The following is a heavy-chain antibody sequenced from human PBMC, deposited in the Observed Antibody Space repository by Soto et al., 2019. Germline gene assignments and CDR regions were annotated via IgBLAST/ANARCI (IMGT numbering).Heavy chain of an antibody. CDR2: IRSQAYGGTT. J-gene: IGHJ6*03. CDR1: GFTFGDYA. CDR3: TFSCSSYYYYYYMDV. D-gene: IGHD6-6*01. V-gene: IGHV3-49*03. Sequence: EVQLVESGGGLVQPGRSLRLSCTASGFTFGDYAMSWFRQAPGKGLEWVGFIRSQAYGGTTEYAASVKGRLTIRRDDSKSIAYLQMNRLKTEDTAVYYCTFSCSSYYYYYYMDVWGKWTTVTVSS.